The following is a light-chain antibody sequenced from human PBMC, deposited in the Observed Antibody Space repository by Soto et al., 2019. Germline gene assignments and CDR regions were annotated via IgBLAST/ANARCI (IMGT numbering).Light chain of an antibody. J-gene: IGKJ1*01. CDR2: GAS. V-gene: IGKV3-15*01. CDR1: QSVSSN. Sequence: EIVMTQSPATLSVSPGERATLSCRASQSVSSNLAWYQQKPGQAPRLLIYGASTRATGISARFTGSGSGTEFTLTISSLLSEDFAVYYCQQYNDWPWTFGHGTKVEIK. CDR3: QQYNDWPWT.